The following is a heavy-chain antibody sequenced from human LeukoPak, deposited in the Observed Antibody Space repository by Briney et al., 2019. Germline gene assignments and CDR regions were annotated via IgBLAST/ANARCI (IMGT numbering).Heavy chain of an antibody. D-gene: IGHD3-3*01. CDR1: GFTVSSNY. CDR2: IYSGGST. Sequence: GGSLRLSCAASGFTVSSNYMSWVRQAPGKGLEWVSVIYSGGSTYYADSVKGRFTISRDNSKNTLYLQMNSLRAEDTAVYYCARGGNYDFWSGYHILDYWGQGTLVTVSS. J-gene: IGHJ4*02. CDR3: ARGGNYDFWSGYHILDY. V-gene: IGHV3-53*01.